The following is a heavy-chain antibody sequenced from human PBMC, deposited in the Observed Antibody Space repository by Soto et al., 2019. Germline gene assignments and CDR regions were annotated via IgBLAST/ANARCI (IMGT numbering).Heavy chain of an antibody. CDR3: ARDRGGITVSSKPLGEWFDP. V-gene: IGHV4-59*01. J-gene: IGHJ5*02. CDR2: VSQGGTTAYMSEGETP. CDR1: GVSIDNFF. Sequence: QVQLQESGPGLLRPSETLSLTCTVSGVSIDNFFWSWIRQTPGKGLEWIAYVSQGGTTAYMSEGETPSYNPSLESRATISLDLPKNQFSLKLTSVTAADTAVYYCARDRGGITVSSKPLGEWFDPWGQGTLVTVSS. D-gene: IGHD3-16*01.